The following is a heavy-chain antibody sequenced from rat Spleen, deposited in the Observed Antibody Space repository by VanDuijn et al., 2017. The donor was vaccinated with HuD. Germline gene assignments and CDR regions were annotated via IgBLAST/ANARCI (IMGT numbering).Heavy chain of an antibody. CDR1: GYSITSNY. Sequence: EVQLQESGPGLVKPSQSLSLTCSVTGYSITSNYWGWIRKFPGNKMEWMGYISYTGDTSYNPSLKSRISITRDTSKNQFFLQLNSVTTEDTATYYCARLITIAALWTGYFDYWGQGVMVTVSS. J-gene: IGHJ2*01. V-gene: IGHV3-1*01. CDR2: ISYTGDT. D-gene: IGHD1-2*01. CDR3: ARLITIAALWTGYFDY.